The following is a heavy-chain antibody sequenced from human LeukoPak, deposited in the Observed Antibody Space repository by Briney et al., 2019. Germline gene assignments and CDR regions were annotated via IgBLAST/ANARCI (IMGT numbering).Heavy chain of an antibody. CDR2: IYYSGST. J-gene: IGHJ4*02. Sequence: SETLSLTCTVSGGSISSGDYYWSWIRQPPGKGLEWIGYIYYSGSTYYNPSLKSRVTISVDTSKNQFSLKLSSVTAADTAVYYCARDGNMVRGPNWGQGTLVTVSS. V-gene: IGHV4-30-4*01. CDR3: ARDGNMVRGPN. D-gene: IGHD3-10*01. CDR1: GGSISSGDYY.